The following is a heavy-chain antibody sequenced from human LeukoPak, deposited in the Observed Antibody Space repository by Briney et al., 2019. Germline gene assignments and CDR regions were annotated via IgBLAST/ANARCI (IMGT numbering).Heavy chain of an antibody. CDR1: GFTFTTYS. V-gene: IGHV3-21*04. CDR3: AKLYSNSWYPDDAFDI. CDR2: ISSTSSYI. Sequence: GGSLRLSCEASGFTFTTYSMTWVRQAPGKGLEWVSFISSTSSYIYYADLVKGRFTISRDNAKNSLYLQMNSLRAEDTAVYYCAKLYSNSWYPDDAFDIWGQGTMVTVSS. J-gene: IGHJ3*02. D-gene: IGHD6-13*01.